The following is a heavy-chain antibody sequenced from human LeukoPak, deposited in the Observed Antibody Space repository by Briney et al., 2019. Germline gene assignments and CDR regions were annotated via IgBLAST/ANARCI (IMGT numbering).Heavy chain of an antibody. CDR1: GFTVRTNY. Sequence: PGGSLGLSCAASGFTVRTNYMSWVRQAPGKGLEWVSGISGSDDTYFANSVKGRFTISRDNSKNTLYLQLNSLRAEDTAVYYCAKQRRDGYNTNYYFDDLGQGTLVTVSS. D-gene: IGHD5-24*01. J-gene: IGHJ4*02. V-gene: IGHV3-23*01. CDR2: ISGSDDT. CDR3: AKQRRDGYNTNYYFDD.